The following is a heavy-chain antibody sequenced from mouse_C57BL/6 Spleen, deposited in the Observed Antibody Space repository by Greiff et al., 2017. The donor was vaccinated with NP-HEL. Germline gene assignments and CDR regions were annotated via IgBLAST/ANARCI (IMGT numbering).Heavy chain of an antibody. V-gene: IGHV1-84*01. CDR1: GYTFTDYY. CDR2: IYHGSGNN. CDR3: AQTGPIGYAMDY. Sequence: VQVVESGPELVKPGASVKISCKASGYTFTDYYINWVKQRPGQGLEWIGWIYHGSGNNKYNEKLKGKATLTVDTSSSTAYMQLSSLTSEDSAVYFCAQTGPIGYAMDYWGQGTSVTVSS. J-gene: IGHJ4*01. D-gene: IGHD4-1*01.